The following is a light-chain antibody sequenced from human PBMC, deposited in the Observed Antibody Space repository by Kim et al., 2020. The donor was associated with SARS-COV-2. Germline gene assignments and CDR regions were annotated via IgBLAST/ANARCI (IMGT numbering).Light chain of an antibody. CDR1: QSVRSK. CDR3: QQDSDWPPWT. CDR2: GAS. Sequence: EGVMTQYAAALSVSPGERAALSCRASQSVRSKLAWYQQKPGQAPRLLIYGASTRATGIPARFSGSGSGTEFTLTNSSLQSEDFAVYYCQQDSDWPPWTAGQGTKV. V-gene: IGKV3-15*01. J-gene: IGKJ1*01.